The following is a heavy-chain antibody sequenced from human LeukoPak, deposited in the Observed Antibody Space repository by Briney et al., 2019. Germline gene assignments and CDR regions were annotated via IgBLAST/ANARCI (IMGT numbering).Heavy chain of an antibody. CDR3: ARDSYYGGHFAFFEH. CDR1: GYTFTNFR. Sequence: ASVKVSCKTSGYTFTNFRIHWVRQAPGQGFEWMGWISPSNGYTEYEQKFQGRLTMTTDTSTTTAHMELRSLTFDDTAIYYCARDSYYGGHFAFFEHWGQGTLVTVSS. J-gene: IGHJ4*02. V-gene: IGHV1-18*01. D-gene: IGHD4-23*01. CDR2: ISPSNGYT.